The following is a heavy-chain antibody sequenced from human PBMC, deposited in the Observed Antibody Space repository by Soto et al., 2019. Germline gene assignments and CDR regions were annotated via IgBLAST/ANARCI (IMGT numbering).Heavy chain of an antibody. Sequence: GASVKVSCKASGYTFTRYDINWVRQATGQGLEWMGWMNPNSGNTGYAQKFQGRVTMTRNTSISTAYMELSSLRSEDTAVYYCARADGSGSYYHYYYYMDVWGKGTTVTV. J-gene: IGHJ6*03. CDR2: MNPNSGNT. D-gene: IGHD3-10*01. CDR1: GYTFTRYD. V-gene: IGHV1-8*01. CDR3: ARADGSGSYYHYYYYMDV.